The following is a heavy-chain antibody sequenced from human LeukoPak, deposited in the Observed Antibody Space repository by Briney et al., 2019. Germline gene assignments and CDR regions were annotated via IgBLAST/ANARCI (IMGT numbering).Heavy chain of an antibody. J-gene: IGHJ3*02. CDR1: GYTFTDYY. CDR2: INPNSGGT. D-gene: IGHD3-22*01. V-gene: IGHV1-2*02. Sequence: ASVKVSCKASGYTFTDYYMHWVRQAPGQGLEWMGWINPNSGGTNYAQKFQGRVTMTRDTSMSTAYMELSRLRSDDAAVYYCARDRVYYYDSSGYPDAFDIWGQGTVVTVSS. CDR3: ARDRVYYYDSSGYPDAFDI.